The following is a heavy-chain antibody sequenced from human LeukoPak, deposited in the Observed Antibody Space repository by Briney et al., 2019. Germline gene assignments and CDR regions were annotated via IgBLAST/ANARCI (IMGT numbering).Heavy chain of an antibody. CDR3: TRDPSAAGKCWYFDL. D-gene: IGHD2-2*01. CDR1: GITFGVCS. Sequence: GGSLRLSCTASGITFGVCSMSWVRQAPGKGLEWVGFIRSKAYGGTTEYAASVKGRFTISRGDSKSIAYLQMNSLKTEDTAVYYCTRDPSAAGKCWYFDLWGRGTLVTVSS. CDR2: IRSKAYGGTT. V-gene: IGHV3-49*04. J-gene: IGHJ2*01.